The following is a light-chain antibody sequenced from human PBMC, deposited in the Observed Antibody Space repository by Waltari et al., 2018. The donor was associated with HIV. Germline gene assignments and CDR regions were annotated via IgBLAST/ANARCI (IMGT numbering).Light chain of an antibody. CDR2: DCN. J-gene: IGLJ2*01. Sequence: QSALTQPPSASGSPGQSVTISCTGTDSDFAVYNYVSWYQQHPGIAPNFLIYDCNKRPSGVPDRFSGAKSGTSASLTFSVLQADDEADYYCSSYGGSDNRVVFGGGTKLTVL. V-gene: IGLV2-8*01. CDR3: SSYGGSDNRVV. CDR1: DSDFAVYNY.